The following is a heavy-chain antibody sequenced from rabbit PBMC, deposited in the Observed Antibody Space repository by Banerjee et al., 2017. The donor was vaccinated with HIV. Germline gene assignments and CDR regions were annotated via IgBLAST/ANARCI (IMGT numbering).Heavy chain of an antibody. CDR1: GFDFSAHW. D-gene: IGHD4-1*01. V-gene: IGHV1S45*01. Sequence: QEQLKETGGGLVQPGGSLKLSCTASGFDFSAHWMGWVRQAPGKGLEWIGCINTSSGNTVYASWAKGRFTISKTSSTTVTLQMTSLTAADTATYFCARDLAGVIGWNFGLWGPGTLVTVS. J-gene: IGHJ4*01. CDR3: ARDLAGVIGWNFGL. CDR2: INTSSGNT.